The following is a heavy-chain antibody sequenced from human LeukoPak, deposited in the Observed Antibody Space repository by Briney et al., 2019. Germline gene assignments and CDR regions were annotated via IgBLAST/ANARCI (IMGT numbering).Heavy chain of an antibody. V-gene: IGHV4-61*02. CDR3: ARAPRENDSSGYYYRHWFDP. D-gene: IGHD3-22*01. CDR2: IYTSGST. CDR1: GGSISSGSYY. J-gene: IGHJ5*02. Sequence: SQTLSLTCTVSGGSISSGSYYWSWIRQPPGKGLEWIGRIYTSGSTNYNPSLKSRVTITVHTSKNQFSLKLSSVTAADTAVYYCARAPRENDSSGYYYRHWFDPWGQGTLVTVSS.